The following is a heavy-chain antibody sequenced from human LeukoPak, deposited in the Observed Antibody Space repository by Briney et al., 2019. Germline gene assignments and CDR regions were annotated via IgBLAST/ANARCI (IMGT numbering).Heavy chain of an antibody. J-gene: IGHJ1*01. D-gene: IGHD6-13*01. V-gene: IGHV3-23*01. Sequence: GGSLRLSCAASGFTFSSFAMIWVRQAPGKGLEWVSVIGSDSGGIVYADSVKGRFTISRDNSNNTLYLQMNSLRAEDTAVYYCAKEAVRSSIAVAGTRYFQHWGQGTLVTVSS. CDR1: GFTFSSFA. CDR3: AKEAVRSSIAVAGTRYFQH. CDR2: IGSDSGGI.